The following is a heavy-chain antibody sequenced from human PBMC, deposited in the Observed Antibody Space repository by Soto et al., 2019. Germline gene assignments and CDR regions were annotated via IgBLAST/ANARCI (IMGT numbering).Heavy chain of an antibody. CDR2: VYYSGAT. J-gene: IGHJ4*02. CDR3: ARDKDLQPTVWGF. Sequence: SETLSLTCTVSGDSMATGGHYYNWIRQVPGKGLEWIGYVYYSGATHYTPSLRARAAISRDTSKNQFSLRLISVTAADTALYYCARDKDLQPTVWGFWGQGIQVTVSS. V-gene: IGHV4-31*03. D-gene: IGHD3-16*01. CDR1: GDSMATGGHY.